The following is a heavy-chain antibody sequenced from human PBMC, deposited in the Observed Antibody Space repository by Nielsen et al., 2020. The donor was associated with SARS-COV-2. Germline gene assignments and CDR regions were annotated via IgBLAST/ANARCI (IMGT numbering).Heavy chain of an antibody. CDR3: ATSPRGRSGWYPY. CDR2: ISSDGSNK. J-gene: IGHJ4*02. V-gene: IGHV3-30*12. Sequence: GGSLRLSCAASGFTFKIYGMHWVRQAPGKGLEWAAVISSDGSNKHYGESVKGRFTISRDNSKNTLYLQMNSLRAEDTAVYYCATSPRGRSGWYPYWGQGTLVTVSS. CDR1: GFTFKIYG. D-gene: IGHD6-19*01.